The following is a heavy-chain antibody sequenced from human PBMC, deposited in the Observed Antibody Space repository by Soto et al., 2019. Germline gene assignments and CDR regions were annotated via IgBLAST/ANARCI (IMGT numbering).Heavy chain of an antibody. D-gene: IGHD5-12*01. J-gene: IGHJ2*01. CDR2: IIPIFGTV. CDR1: GGTFSNYP. Sequence: QVQLVQSGAEVKKPGSSVKVSCKASGGTFSNYPISWVRQAPGQGLEWMGGIIPIFGTVNYAQKFQGRVTITADESTSTAYTELSSLRSADTAVYYCARGNHRWLQLWYFDLWGRGTLVTVSS. CDR3: ARGNHRWLQLWYFDL. V-gene: IGHV1-69*12.